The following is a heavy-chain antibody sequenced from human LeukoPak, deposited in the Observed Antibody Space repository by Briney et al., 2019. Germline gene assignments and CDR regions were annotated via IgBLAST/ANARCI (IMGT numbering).Heavy chain of an antibody. J-gene: IGHJ4*02. CDR3: ARCGELLLSFDY. Sequence: SETLSLTCTVSGGSISGGVYYWSWIRQPPGKGLEWIGYIYYSGSTYYNPSLTSRVTISVDTSKNQFSLKLSSVTAADTAVYYCARCGELLLSFDYWGQGTLVTVSS. D-gene: IGHD3-10*01. V-gene: IGHV4-30-4*01. CDR1: GGSISGGVYY. CDR2: IYYSGST.